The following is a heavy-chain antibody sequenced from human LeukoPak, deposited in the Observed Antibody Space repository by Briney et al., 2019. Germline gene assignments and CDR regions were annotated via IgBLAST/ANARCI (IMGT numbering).Heavy chain of an antibody. CDR1: GDSISSYY. D-gene: IGHD6-13*01. Sequence: SETLSLTCTVSGDSISSYYWSWIRQHPGKGLEWIGYIYYSGSTYYNPALKSRVTISVDTSKNQFSLKLSSVTAADTAVYYCASREGVRVGYFDYWGQGTLVTVSS. CDR2: IYYSGST. J-gene: IGHJ4*02. V-gene: IGHV4-59*06. CDR3: ASREGVRVGYFDY.